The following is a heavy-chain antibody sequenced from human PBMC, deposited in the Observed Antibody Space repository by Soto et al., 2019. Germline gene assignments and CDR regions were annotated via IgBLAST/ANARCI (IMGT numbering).Heavy chain of an antibody. J-gene: IGHJ3*02. Sequence: QVQLVESGGGVVQPGRSLRLSCAASGFTFSSYGMHWVRQAPGKGLEWVAVIWYDGSNKYYADSVKGRFTISGDNSKNTLYLQMNSLRAEDTAVYYCARDRSRRLVLSHAFDIWGQGTMVTVSS. V-gene: IGHV3-33*01. CDR3: ARDRSRRLVLSHAFDI. D-gene: IGHD6-19*01. CDR1: GFTFSSYG. CDR2: IWYDGSNK.